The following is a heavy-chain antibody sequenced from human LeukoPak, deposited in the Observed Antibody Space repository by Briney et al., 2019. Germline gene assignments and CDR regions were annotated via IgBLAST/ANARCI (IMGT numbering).Heavy chain of an antibody. CDR3: ARARETVAIDY. V-gene: IGHV4-34*01. J-gene: IGHJ4*02. D-gene: IGHD5-12*01. CDR2: VNHSGNT. CDR1: GESFSGYY. Sequence: RPSETLSLTCAVYGESFSGYYWTWIRQPPGKGLEWIGEVNHSGNTNYNPSLKSRVTISADTSKNQFSLKMRSVTAADTAVYYCARARETVAIDYWGQGTLVTVSS.